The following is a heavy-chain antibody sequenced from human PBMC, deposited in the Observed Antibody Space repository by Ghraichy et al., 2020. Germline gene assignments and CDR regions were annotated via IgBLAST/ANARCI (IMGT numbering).Heavy chain of an antibody. CDR3: ASPKLEAATGKPRAEYFHH. CDR2: ISYDETYK. Sequence: GGSLRLSCAASGFTFSNYAMHWVRQAPGKGLEWVAVISYDETYKYYADSVQGRFTISRDNSKNTLFLVMNSLRPEDTALYYCASPKLEAATGKPRAEYFHHWGQGTLVTVSS. CDR1: GFTFSNYA. J-gene: IGHJ1*01. V-gene: IGHV3-30*04. D-gene: IGHD1-1*01.